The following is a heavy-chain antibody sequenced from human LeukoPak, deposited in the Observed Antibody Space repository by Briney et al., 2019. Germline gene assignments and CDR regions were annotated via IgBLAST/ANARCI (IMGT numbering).Heavy chain of an antibody. CDR2: IYHSGST. CDR3: AGGPKIAAAGTGY. J-gene: IGHJ4*02. Sequence: SQTLSLTCAVPGGSISSGGYSWSWIRQPPGKGLEWIGYIYHSGSTYYNPSLKSRVTISVDRSKNQFPLKLSSVTAADTAVYYCAGGPKIAAAGTGYWGQGTQVTVSS. V-gene: IGHV4-30-2*01. D-gene: IGHD6-13*01. CDR1: GGSISSGGYS.